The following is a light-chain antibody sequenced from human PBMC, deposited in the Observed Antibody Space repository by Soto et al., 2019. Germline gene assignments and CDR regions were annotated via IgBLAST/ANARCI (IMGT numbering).Light chain of an antibody. J-gene: IGLJ2*01. CDR3: LTWDDSLNGLV. CDR2: STN. Sequence: QSVLTQPPSASGTPGQRVTIPCSGSTSNIALNTVLWYQHLPGTAPKLLIDSTNQRPSGVPDRFSGSKSGTSASLAISGLQSEDEADYYCLTWDDSLNGLVFGGGTKLTVL. V-gene: IGLV1-44*01. CDR1: TSNIALNT.